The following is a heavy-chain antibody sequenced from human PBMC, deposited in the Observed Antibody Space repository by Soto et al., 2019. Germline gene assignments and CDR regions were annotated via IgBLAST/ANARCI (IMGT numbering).Heavy chain of an antibody. CDR1: GFTFSSYG. V-gene: IGHV3-30*18. CDR3: AKDYDSSGYYQYYFYY. CDR2: ISYDGSNK. J-gene: IGHJ4*02. Sequence: GGSLRLSCAASGFTFSSYGMHWVRQAPGKGLEWVAVISYDGSNKYYADSVKGRFTISRDNSKNTLYLQMNSLRAEDTAVYYCAKDYDSSGYYQYYFYYWGQGT. D-gene: IGHD3-22*01.